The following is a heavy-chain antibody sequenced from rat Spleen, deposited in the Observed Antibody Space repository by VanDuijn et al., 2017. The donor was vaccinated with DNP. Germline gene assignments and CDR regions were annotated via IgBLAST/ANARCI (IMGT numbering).Heavy chain of an antibody. CDR3: ARGLMDA. J-gene: IGHJ4*01. CDR1: GFSLTSYT. Sequence: QVQLKESGPGLVQPSQTLSLTCTVSGFSLTSYTVSWVRQPPGKGLEWIAAISSGGSTYYNSALKSRLSISRDTSKSQVFLKMNSLQTEDTAMYFCARGLMDAWGQGTSVTVSS. V-gene: IGHV2-6*01. CDR2: ISSGGST.